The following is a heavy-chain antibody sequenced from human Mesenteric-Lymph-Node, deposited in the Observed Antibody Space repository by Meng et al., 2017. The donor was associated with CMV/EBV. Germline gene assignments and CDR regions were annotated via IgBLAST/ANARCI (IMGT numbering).Heavy chain of an antibody. CDR1: GGSFSGYY. Sequence: HVQLHHGGAGLLKPSQTLSVTCAVNGGSFSGYYWNWIRQSPEKGLEWIGEINHSGSTTYNPSFTSRIIISVDTSTNQISLNMSSVTAADTAVYYCARGSSYDILTGYFDYWGQGALVTVSS. CDR3: ARGSSYDILTGYFDY. CDR2: INHSGST. J-gene: IGHJ4*02. D-gene: IGHD3-9*01. V-gene: IGHV4-34*01.